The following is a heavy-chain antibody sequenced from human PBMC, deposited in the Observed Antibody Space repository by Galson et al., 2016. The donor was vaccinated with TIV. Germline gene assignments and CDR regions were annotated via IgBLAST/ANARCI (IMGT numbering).Heavy chain of an antibody. D-gene: IGHD7-27*01. Sequence: SVKVSCKGSGYTFTSYYIHWVRQAPGQGLEWMGRINPSGGDATYAQKFQGRVILTRDTSTSTIYMDLSSLTSDDTAVYCCGRERMNWGNFDYWGQGTLVTVSS. CDR3: GRERMNWGNFDY. J-gene: IGHJ4*02. CDR2: INPSGGDA. V-gene: IGHV1-46*03. CDR1: GYTFTSYY.